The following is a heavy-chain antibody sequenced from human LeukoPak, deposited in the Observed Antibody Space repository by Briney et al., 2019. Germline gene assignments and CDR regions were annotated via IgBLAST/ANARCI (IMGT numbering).Heavy chain of an antibody. CDR2: IYSSGST. D-gene: IGHD3-10*01. Sequence: SETLSLTYTVSGGSISGFYWSWIRQPPGKGLEWIGTIYSSGSTSYNPSLASRVTISVDTSKNHFSLKLSSVTAADTAVYYCSRGLVGSYFDYWGQGTQVTVSS. V-gene: IGHV4-4*08. CDR3: SRGLVGSYFDY. J-gene: IGHJ4*02. CDR1: GGSISGFY.